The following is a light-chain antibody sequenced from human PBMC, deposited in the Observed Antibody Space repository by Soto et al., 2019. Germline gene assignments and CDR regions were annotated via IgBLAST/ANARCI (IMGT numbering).Light chain of an antibody. Sequence: QSVLTQPPSVSAAPGQKVTISCSGSRVNIGNNYVSWYQQFPGTAPKLLIYDNNKRPSGIPDRFSGSKSGTSATLDISGLQSGDEADYYCATWDNSLRTVFGGGTKLTVL. CDR1: RVNIGNNY. CDR3: ATWDNSLRTV. V-gene: IGLV1-51*01. J-gene: IGLJ2*01. CDR2: DNN.